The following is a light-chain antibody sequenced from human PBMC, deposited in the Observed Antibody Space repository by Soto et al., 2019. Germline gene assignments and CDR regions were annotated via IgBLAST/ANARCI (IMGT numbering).Light chain of an antibody. J-gene: IGKJ2*01. CDR1: QSISSW. Sequence: DIQMTQSPSTLSASVGDRVTITCRASQSISSWLAWYQQKPGKAPKLLIYDASSLESGVPSRFSGSGSGTEFTLTLSSLQADDFATYYCQQYNSYSYTFGQVTKLEIK. V-gene: IGKV1-5*01. CDR2: DAS. CDR3: QQYNSYSYT.